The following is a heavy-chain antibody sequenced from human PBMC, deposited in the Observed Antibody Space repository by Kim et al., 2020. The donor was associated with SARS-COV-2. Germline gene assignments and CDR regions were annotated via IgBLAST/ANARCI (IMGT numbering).Heavy chain of an antibody. CDR3: AKSTAGSFTPGALDV. V-gene: IGHV3-30*02. D-gene: IGHD6-13*01. Sequence: SGKDRFTVSRDNSKNPLFLQMNSLRGEDTAVYYCAKSTAGSFTPGALDVWGQGTTVIVSS. J-gene: IGHJ6*02.